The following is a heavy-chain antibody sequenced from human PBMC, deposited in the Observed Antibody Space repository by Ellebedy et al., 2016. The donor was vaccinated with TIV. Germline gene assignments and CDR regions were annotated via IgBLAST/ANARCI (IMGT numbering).Heavy chain of an antibody. D-gene: IGHD5-12*01. J-gene: IGHJ4*02. CDR1: GFTFDDYA. V-gene: IGHV3-9*01. CDR2: ISWNSGSI. CDR3: ARDRARAVEY. Sequence: PGGSLRLSCAASGFTFDDYAMHWVRQAPGKGLEWVSGISWNSGSIGYADSVKGRFTISRDNAKNSLYLQMNSLRAEDAAVYYCARDRARAVEYWGQGTLVTVSS.